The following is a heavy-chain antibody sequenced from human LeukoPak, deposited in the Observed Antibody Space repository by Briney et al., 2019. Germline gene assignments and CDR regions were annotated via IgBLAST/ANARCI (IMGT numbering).Heavy chain of an antibody. V-gene: IGHV3-30*01. CDR1: GFTFSSYA. CDR2: ISYDGSNK. J-gene: IGHJ4*02. Sequence: GGSLRLSCAASGFTFSSYAMHWVRQAPGKGLEWVAVISYDGSNKYYADSVEGRFTISRDNSKNTLYLQMNSLRAEDTAVYYCARDLPLGYWGQGTLVTVSS. CDR3: ARDLPLGY.